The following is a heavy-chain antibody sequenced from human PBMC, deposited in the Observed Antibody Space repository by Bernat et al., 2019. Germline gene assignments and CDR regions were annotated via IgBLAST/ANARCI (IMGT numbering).Heavy chain of an antibody. V-gene: IGHV3-48*03. CDR1: GFTFSTYE. J-gene: IGHJ4*02. CDR2: ISSSGSTI. D-gene: IGHD1-26*01. Sequence: EVQLVESGGGLVQPGGSLRLSCRASGFTFSTYEMNWVRKAPGTGLEWISYISSSGSTIDYADSVKGRFTISRDNAKNSLYLQMNSLRAEDTAVYYCASLPYSGDYWGQGTLVTVSS. CDR3: ASLPYSGDY.